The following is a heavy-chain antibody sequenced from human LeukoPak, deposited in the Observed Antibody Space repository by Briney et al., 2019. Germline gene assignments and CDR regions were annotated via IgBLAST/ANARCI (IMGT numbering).Heavy chain of an antibody. V-gene: IGHV1-46*01. D-gene: IGHD1-26*01. CDR3: ARDPLYSGSYFHLHYYYGMDV. CDR2: INPSGGST. J-gene: IGHJ6*02. CDR1: GYTFTSYG. Sequence: ASVKVSCKASGYTFTSYGISWVRQAPGQGLEWMGIINPSGGSTSYAQKFQGRVTMTRDTSTSTVYMELSSLRSEDTAVYYCARDPLYSGSYFHLHYYYGMDVWGQGTTVTVSS.